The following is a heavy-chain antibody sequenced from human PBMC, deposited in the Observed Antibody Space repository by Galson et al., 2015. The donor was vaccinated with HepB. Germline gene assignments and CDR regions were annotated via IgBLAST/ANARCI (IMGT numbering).Heavy chain of an antibody. D-gene: IGHD3-22*01. Sequence: SLRLSCAASGFTFSSYAMHWARQAPGKGLEWVAVISYDGSNKYYADSVKGRFTISRDNSKNTLYLQMNSLRAEDTAVYYCARGQYYYDSSGQSFDYWGQGTLVTVSS. V-gene: IGHV3-30*04. CDR2: ISYDGSNK. CDR3: ARGQYYYDSSGQSFDY. J-gene: IGHJ4*02. CDR1: GFTFSSYA.